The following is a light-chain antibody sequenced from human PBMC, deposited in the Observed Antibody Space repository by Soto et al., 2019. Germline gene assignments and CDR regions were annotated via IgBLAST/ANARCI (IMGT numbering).Light chain of an antibody. Sequence: QSVLTQPPSVSGAPGQRVTISCTGSSSNIGAGYDVHWYQQLPGTAPKLLIYVNNNRPSGVPDRFSGSKSGTSASLAITGLQAKDEADYYCQSYDSNLSVVFGGGTKLTVL. CDR1: SSNIGAGYD. CDR2: VNN. V-gene: IGLV1-40*01. J-gene: IGLJ2*01. CDR3: QSYDSNLSVV.